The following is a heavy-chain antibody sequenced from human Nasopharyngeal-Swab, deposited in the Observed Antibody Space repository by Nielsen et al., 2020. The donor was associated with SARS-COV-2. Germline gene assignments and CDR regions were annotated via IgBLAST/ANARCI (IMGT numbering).Heavy chain of an antibody. V-gene: IGHV3-30-3*01. CDR1: GFTFSSYA. Sequence: GEPLKISCAASGFTFSSYAMHWVRQAPGKGLEWVAVISYDGSNKYYADSVKGRFTISRDNSKNTLYLQMNSLRAEDTAVYYCARGTGTPFDYWGQGTLVTVSS. J-gene: IGHJ4*02. CDR3: ARGTGTPFDY. CDR2: ISYDGSNK. D-gene: IGHD2-8*02.